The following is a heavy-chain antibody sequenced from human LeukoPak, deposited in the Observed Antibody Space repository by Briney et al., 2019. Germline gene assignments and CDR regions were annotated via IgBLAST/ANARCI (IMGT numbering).Heavy chain of an antibody. V-gene: IGHV4-39*01. CDR1: GGSISSSSYY. Sequence: SETLSLTCTVSGGSISSSSYYWGWIRQPPGKGLEWIGSIYYSGSTYCNPSLKSRVTISVDTSKNQFSLKLSSVTAADTAVYYCARHLKTGGAPIDYWGQGTLVTVSS. J-gene: IGHJ4*02. CDR3: ARHLKTGGAPIDY. D-gene: IGHD3-10*01. CDR2: IYYSGST.